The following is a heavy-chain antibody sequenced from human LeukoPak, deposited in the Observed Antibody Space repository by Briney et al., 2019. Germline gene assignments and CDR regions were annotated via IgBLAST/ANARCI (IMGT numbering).Heavy chain of an antibody. CDR1: GYTFTGYY. D-gene: IGHD3-3*01. CDR3: ARGSLSRRDYDFWSGYWRANWFDP. V-gene: IGHV1-2*02. J-gene: IGHJ5*02. CDR2: INPNSGGT. Sequence: GASVKVSCKASGYTFTGYYMHWVRQAPGQGLEWMGWINPNSGGTNYAQKFQGRVTMTRDTSISTAYMELSRLRSDDTAVYYCARGSLSRRDYDFWSGYWRANWFDPWGQGTLVTVSS.